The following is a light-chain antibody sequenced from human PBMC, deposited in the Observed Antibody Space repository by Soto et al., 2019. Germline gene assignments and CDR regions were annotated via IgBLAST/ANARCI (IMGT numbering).Light chain of an antibody. CDR3: RHYNSYLET. CDR1: PSISTW. CDR2: MSS. V-gene: IGKV1-5*03. Sequence: DIQMAPSPSTLSASVGDRVTITCRASPSISTWLAWYQQKPVKAPKLLIYMSSTLESGVPSRFSGSGSGTEFTLTISSLHPDDFATYVCRHYNSYLETFGQGTRVEIK. J-gene: IGKJ1*01.